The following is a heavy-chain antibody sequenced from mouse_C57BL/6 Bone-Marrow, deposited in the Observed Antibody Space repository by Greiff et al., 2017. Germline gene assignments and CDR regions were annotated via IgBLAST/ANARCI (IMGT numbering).Heavy chain of an antibody. D-gene: IGHD1-1*01. CDR1: GYTFTSYW. CDR2: IHPNSGST. CDR3: ASSTVVPWYFDV. J-gene: IGHJ1*03. V-gene: IGHV1-64*01. Sequence: VQLQQSGAELVKPGASVKLSCKASGYTFTSYWMHWVKQRPGQGLEWIGMIHPNSGSTNYNEKFKSKATLTVDKSSSTAYMLLSSLTSEDAAVYYGASSTVVPWYFDVWGTGTTVTVAS.